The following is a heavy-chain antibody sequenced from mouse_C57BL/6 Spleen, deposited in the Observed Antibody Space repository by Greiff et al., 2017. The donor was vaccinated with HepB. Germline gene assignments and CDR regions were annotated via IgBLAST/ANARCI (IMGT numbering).Heavy chain of an antibody. Sequence: GEEEGGGGERGRERNRAGAGAGGEGRVCWMAGGGQGPDKVLELVANINYDGSSTYYLDSLKSRFIISRDNAKNILYLQMSSLKSEDTATYYCARLRGYFDVWGTGTTVTVSS. CDR1: GGEGRVCW. CDR3: ARLRGYFDV. CDR2: INYDGSST. V-gene: IGHV5-16*01. J-gene: IGHJ1*03.